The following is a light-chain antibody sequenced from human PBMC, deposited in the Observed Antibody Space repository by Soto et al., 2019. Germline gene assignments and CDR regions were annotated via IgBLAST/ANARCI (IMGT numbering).Light chain of an antibody. CDR3: GSFTTSRIWV. CDR2: GVN. J-gene: IGLJ7*01. CDR1: SSDFGDDKY. V-gene: IGLV2-14*03. Sequence: QSVLTQPASVSGSPGQSITVSCTGSSSDFGDDKYVSWYQQQPGKGPNLLIYGVNRRPSGISNRLSGSKSGNTASLTISGLQVEDEAEYFCGSFTTSRIWVFGGGTQLTVL.